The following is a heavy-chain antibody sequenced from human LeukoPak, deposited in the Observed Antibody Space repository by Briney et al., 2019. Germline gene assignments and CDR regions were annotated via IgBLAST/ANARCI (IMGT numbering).Heavy chain of an antibody. CDR1: GGSFSGYY. CDR3: ARGRRDYYDSSGYVFDY. Sequence: SETLSLTCAVYGGSFSGYYWSWIRQPPGKGLEWIGEINHSGSTNYNPSLKGRVTISVDTSKNQFSLKLSSVTAADTAVYYCARGRRDYYDSSGYVFDYWGQGTLVTVSS. CDR2: INHSGST. D-gene: IGHD3-22*01. J-gene: IGHJ4*02. V-gene: IGHV4-34*01.